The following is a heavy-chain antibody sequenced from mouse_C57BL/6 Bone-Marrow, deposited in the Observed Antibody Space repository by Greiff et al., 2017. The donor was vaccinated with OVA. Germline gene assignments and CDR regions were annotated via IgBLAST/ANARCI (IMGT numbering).Heavy chain of an antibody. CDR1: GFNIKDDY. CDR2: IDPENGDT. Sequence: VQLQQSGAELVRPGASVKLSCTASGFNIKDDYMHWVKQRPEQGLEWIGWIDPENGDTEYASKFQGKATITADTSSNTAYLQLSSLTSEDTAVSYCTTGGLDYWGQGTTLTVSS. V-gene: IGHV14-4*01. D-gene: IGHD1-1*02. J-gene: IGHJ2*01. CDR3: TTGGLDY.